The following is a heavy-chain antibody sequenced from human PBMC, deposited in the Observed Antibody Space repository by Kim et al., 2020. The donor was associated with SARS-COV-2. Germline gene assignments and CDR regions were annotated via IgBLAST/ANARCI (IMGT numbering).Heavy chain of an antibody. CDR2: ISSSGSTI. D-gene: IGHD3-16*02. V-gene: IGHV3-48*03. CDR3: ARDDYVWGSYRYGSYNWFDP. CDR1: GFTFSSYE. Sequence: GGSLRLSCAASGFTFSSYEMNWVRQAPGKGLEWVSYISSSGSTIYYADSVKGRFTISRDNAKNSLYLQMNSLRAEDTAVYYCARDDYVWGSYRYGSYNWFDPWGQRTPVTVSS. J-gene: IGHJ5*02.